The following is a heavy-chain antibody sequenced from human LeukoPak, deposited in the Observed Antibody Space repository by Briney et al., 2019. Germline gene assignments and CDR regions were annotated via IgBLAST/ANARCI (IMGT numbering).Heavy chain of an antibody. CDR3: AKDVVGYDSSGYYFTNPGYFDY. CDR2: ISYDGSNK. D-gene: IGHD3-22*01. V-gene: IGHV3-30*18. CDR1: GFTFSSYG. Sequence: PGGSLRLSCAASGFTFSSYGMHWVRQAPGKGLEWVAVISYDGSNKYYADSVKGRFTISRDNSKNTLYLQMNSLRAEDTAVYYCAKDVVGYDSSGYYFTNPGYFDYWGQGTLVTVPS. J-gene: IGHJ4*02.